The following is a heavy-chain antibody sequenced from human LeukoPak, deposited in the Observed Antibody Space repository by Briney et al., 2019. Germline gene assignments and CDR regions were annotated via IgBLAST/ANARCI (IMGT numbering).Heavy chain of an antibody. CDR1: GFTFSSYA. V-gene: IGHV3-23*01. CDR2: ISGSGGST. D-gene: IGHD3-10*01. CDR3: AADSSGNYEGPGGQFNYYYYGMDV. J-gene: IGHJ6*02. Sequence: GGSLRLSCAASGFTFSSYAMSWVRQAPGKGLEWVSAISGSGGSTYYADSVKGRFTISRDNSKNTLYLQMNSLRAEDTAVYYCAADSSGNYEGPGGQFNYYYYGMDVWGQGTTVIVAS.